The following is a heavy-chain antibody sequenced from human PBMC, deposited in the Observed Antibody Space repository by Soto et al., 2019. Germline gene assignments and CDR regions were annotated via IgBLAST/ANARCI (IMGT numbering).Heavy chain of an antibody. CDR3: ARIQRDCTNGVCYPSYFDY. CDR1: GGSLSGYY. V-gene: IGHV4-34*01. J-gene: IGHJ4*02. D-gene: IGHD2-8*01. Sequence: QVQLQQWGAGLLKPSETLSLTCAVYGGSLSGYYWSWIRQPPGKGLEWIGQINHSGSTNYNPSLKSRVTISVDTSKNQFSLKLSSVTAADTAVYYCARIQRDCTNGVCYPSYFDYWGQGTLVTVSS. CDR2: INHSGST.